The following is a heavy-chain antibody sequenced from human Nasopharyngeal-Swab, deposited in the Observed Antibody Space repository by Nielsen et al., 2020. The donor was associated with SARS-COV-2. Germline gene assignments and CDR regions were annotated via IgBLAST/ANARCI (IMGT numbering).Heavy chain of an antibody. CDR2: IYYSGST. CDR1: GGSVSSGSYY. V-gene: IGHV4-61*01. Sequence: SETLSLTCTVSGGSVSSGSYYWSWIRQPPGKGLEWIGYIYYSGSTNYNPSLKSRVTISVDTSKNQFSLKLSSVTAADTAVYYCAIGGDTAMVVDAFDIWGQGTVVTVSS. J-gene: IGHJ3*02. D-gene: IGHD5-18*01. CDR3: AIGGDTAMVVDAFDI.